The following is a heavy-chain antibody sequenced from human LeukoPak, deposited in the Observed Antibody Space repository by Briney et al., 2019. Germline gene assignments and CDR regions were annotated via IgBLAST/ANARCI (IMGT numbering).Heavy chain of an antibody. CDR1: GYTLTGSY. D-gene: IGHD1-26*01. Sequence: GASLKVSCRASGYTLTGSYLHWVGRAPGQGLDGMGWINPNSGGTNYAQKFQGRVTMTRDTSISTAYMELSRLRSDDTAVYYCARDLKLRGSYFDYWGQGTLVTVSS. J-gene: IGHJ4*02. V-gene: IGHV1-2*02. CDR3: ARDLKLRGSYFDY. CDR2: INPNSGGT.